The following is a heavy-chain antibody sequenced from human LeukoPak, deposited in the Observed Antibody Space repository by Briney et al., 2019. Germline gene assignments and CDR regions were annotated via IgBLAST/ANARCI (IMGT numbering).Heavy chain of an antibody. Sequence: PSETLSLTCTVSGGSISSSSYYWGWIRQPPGKGLEWIGSIYYSGSTYYNPSLKSRVTISVDTSKNQFSLKLSSVNAADTAVYYCARQNYYGSGSYYLDAFDIWGQGTMVTVSS. CDR1: GGSISSSSYY. V-gene: IGHV4-39*01. J-gene: IGHJ3*02. D-gene: IGHD3-10*01. CDR3: ARQNYYGSGSYYLDAFDI. CDR2: IYYSGST.